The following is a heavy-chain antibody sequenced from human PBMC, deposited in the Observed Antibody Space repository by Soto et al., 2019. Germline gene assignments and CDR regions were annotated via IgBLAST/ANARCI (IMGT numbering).Heavy chain of an antibody. CDR1: GGTFSGYA. CDR2: LIPIFGTA. CDR3: ARGLTVVKSFHYWYFDL. Sequence: QVQLVQSGAEVKKPGSSVKASCKASGGTFSGYAISWVRQAPGQGLEWMGGLIPIFGTANYAQKFQGRVSITADESTSPAYMVLCILRSEATAVYYCARGLTVVKSFHYWYFDLRGRGTLVTSAS. V-gene: IGHV1-69*12. D-gene: IGHD2-15*01. J-gene: IGHJ2*01.